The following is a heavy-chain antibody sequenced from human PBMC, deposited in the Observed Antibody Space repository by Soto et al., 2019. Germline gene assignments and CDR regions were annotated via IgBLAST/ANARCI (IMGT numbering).Heavy chain of an antibody. J-gene: IGHJ4*02. CDR2: VYYRGRS. CDR1: GGSVSNSNYY. D-gene: IGHD2-8*01. Sequence: WETLSLTCTVSGGSVSNSNYYWGWIRQSPGKGLEWIGSVYYRGRSYSKSSVKSRITISVDTSKNQFSLNLNSVTASDTAVYFCVSQRTSVLSQAYFDYWGPGALVTVSS. CDR3: VSQRTSVLSQAYFDY. V-gene: IGHV4-39*01.